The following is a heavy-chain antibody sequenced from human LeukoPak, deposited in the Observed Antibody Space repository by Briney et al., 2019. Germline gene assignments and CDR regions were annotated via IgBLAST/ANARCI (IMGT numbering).Heavy chain of an antibody. CDR2: INNSGGST. J-gene: IGHJ5*02. D-gene: IGHD5-12*01. V-gene: IGHV3-23*01. CDR3: AKPPGLRRLDP. CDR1: GFTVSSNY. Sequence: GGSLRLSCAASGFTVSSNYMSWVRQAPGKGLEWVSGINNSGGSTYYADSVKGRFTISRDNSKNTLYLQMNSLRAEDTAVYYCAKPPGLRRLDPWGQGTLVTVSS.